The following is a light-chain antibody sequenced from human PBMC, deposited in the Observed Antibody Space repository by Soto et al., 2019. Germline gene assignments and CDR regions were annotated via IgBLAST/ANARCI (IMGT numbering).Light chain of an antibody. CDR1: SSNIGAGYD. Sequence: QSLLTQPPSVSGAPGQRVTISCTGSSSNIGAGYDVHWYQQLPGTAPKLLIYGNSNRPSGVPDRFSGSKSGTSASLAITGLQAEDEADYYCQSYDSSPLFGGGTKLTVL. V-gene: IGLV1-40*01. J-gene: IGLJ2*01. CDR3: QSYDSSPL. CDR2: GNS.